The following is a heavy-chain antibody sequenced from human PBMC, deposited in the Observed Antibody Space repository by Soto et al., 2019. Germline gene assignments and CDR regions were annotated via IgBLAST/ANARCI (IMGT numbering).Heavy chain of an antibody. CDR2: IYWDDDK. CDR3: ARKGPEDWPLDY. D-gene: IGHD3-9*01. CDR1: GFSLSTSGVG. Sequence: SGPTLVNPTQTLTLTCTFSGFSLSTSGVGVGWNRQPPGKALEWLALIYWDDDKRYSPSLKSRLTITKDTSKNQVVLTMTNMGLMDTGTYYCARKGPEDWPLDYWGQGTLVTVSS. J-gene: IGHJ4*02. V-gene: IGHV2-5*02.